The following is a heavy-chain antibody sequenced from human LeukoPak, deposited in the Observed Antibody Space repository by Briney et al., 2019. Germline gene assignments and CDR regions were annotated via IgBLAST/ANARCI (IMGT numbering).Heavy chain of an antibody. V-gene: IGHV1-2*02. D-gene: IGHD5-12*01. CDR3: ARDVLGGYDREFDY. Sequence: ASVKVSCKASGYTFTGYYIHWVRQAPGQGLEWMGWINPNSGGTNYAQKFQGRVTMTRDTSNSTAYMELSRLTSDDTAVYYCARDVLGGYDREFDYWGQGTLVTVSS. CDR1: GYTFTGYY. CDR2: INPNSGGT. J-gene: IGHJ4*02.